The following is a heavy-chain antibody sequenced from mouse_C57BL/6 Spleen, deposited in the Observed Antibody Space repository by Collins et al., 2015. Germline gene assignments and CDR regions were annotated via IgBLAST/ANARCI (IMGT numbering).Heavy chain of an antibody. V-gene: IGHV14-4*01. CDR3: TTAGGHFDY. Sequence: MHWVKQRPEPGLEWIGWIDPENGDSEYASKFQDKATITADTSSNTAYLQLSSLTSEDTAVYYCTTAGGHFDYWGQGTTLTVSS. J-gene: IGHJ2*01. CDR2: IDPENGDS.